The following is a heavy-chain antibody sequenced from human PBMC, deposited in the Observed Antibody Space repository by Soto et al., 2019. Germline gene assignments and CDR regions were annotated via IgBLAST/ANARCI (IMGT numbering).Heavy chain of an antibody. CDR1: GDSVSSNSAA. D-gene: IGHD6-13*01. CDR3: ARDVLSYLAGTEYHYMDV. V-gene: IGHV6-1*01. CDR2: TYYRSKWYN. J-gene: IGHJ6*03. Sequence: PSQTLSLTCAISGDSVSSNSAAWNWIRQSPSRGLEWLGRTYYRSKWYNDYAVSVKSRITINPDTSKNQFSLQLNSVTPEDTAVYYCARDVLSYLAGTEYHYMDVWGKGATVTVSS.